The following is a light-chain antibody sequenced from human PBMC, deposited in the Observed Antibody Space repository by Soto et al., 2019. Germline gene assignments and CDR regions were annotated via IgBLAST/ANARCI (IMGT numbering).Light chain of an antibody. CDR2: GAS. V-gene: IGKV3-15*01. Sequence: EIVMTQSPATLSVSPGERAILSCRASQSVSSNLAWYQQKPGQAPRLLIYGASTRATGIPARFSGSGSGTEFTLTISSLQSEDFAVYYCQQYNNWPRTFCQGTKVEIK. CDR1: QSVSSN. J-gene: IGKJ1*01. CDR3: QQYNNWPRT.